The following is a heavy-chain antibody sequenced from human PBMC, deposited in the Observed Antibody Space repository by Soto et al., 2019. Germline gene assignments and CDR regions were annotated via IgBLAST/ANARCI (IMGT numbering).Heavy chain of an antibody. J-gene: IGHJ3*01. CDR1: GFTFGNYA. CDR2: ISGGGGST. CDR3: AKGFIVVATVLRPDDAFDV. Sequence: DVQLLESGGGLVQPGGSLRLACAASGFTFGNYAINWVRLAPGKGLEWVSGISGGGGSTYYADSVKGRFTIFRDTSKNTVFLQMNSLRADDTAVYYCAKGFIVVATVLRPDDAFDVWGQGTMVTVSS. D-gene: IGHD2-21*02. V-gene: IGHV3-23*01.